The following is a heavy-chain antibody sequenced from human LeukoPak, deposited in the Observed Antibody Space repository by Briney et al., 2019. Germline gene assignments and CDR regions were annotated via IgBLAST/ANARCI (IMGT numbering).Heavy chain of an antibody. CDR2: IFYSGRI. V-gene: IGHV4-59*01. CDR3: AKDLPSSSSWFSSWSSVVVDV. CDR1: GGSISSYY. Sequence: SETLSLTCTVSGGSISSYYWNWIRQPPGKGLEYIGYIFYSGRINYNPSLKSRVTISVDTSKNWFSLRLASVTAADTAVYYCAKDLPSSSSWFSSWSSVVVDVWGKGTTVTVSS. J-gene: IGHJ6*04. D-gene: IGHD6-13*01.